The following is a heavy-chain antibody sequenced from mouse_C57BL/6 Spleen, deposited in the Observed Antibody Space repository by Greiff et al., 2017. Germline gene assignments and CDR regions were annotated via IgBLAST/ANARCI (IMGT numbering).Heavy chain of an antibody. Sequence: QVQLKESGAELLMPGASVKLSCKASGYPFPSYWMHWVKQRPGQGLEWIGEIDPSDSYTNYNQKFKGKSTLTVDKSSSTAYMQLSSLTSEDSAVYYCANWDFDYWGQGTTLTVSS. V-gene: IGHV1-69*01. J-gene: IGHJ2*01. CDR2: IDPSDSYT. CDR3: ANWDFDY. D-gene: IGHD4-1*02. CDR1: GYPFPSYW.